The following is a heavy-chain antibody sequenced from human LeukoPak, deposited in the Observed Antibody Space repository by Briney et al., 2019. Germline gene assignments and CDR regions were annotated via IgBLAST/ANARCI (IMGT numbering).Heavy chain of an antibody. CDR3: ATYRVSHGMDV. CDR2: INADGSVE. D-gene: IGHD3-16*02. J-gene: IGHJ6*02. CDR1: GFTFTNYW. Sequence: GGSLRLSCAASGFTFTNYWMAWVRQAPGKGLEWVANINADGSVEYLVDSVQGRFSISRGNAKDQLYLQMNSLRAEDTAVYYCATYRVSHGMDVWGQGTTVTVSS. V-gene: IGHV3-7*01.